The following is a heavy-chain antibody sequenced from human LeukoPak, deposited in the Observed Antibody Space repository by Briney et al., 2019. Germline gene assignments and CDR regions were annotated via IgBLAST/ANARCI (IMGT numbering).Heavy chain of an antibody. CDR1: GDSISSSIDF. CDR2: IYYIGTT. V-gene: IGHV4-39*01. D-gene: IGHD1-1*01. Sequence: PSETLSLTCTVSGDSISSSIDFWGWIRQPPGKGLEWIGSIYYIGTTYYNPSLKSRVTMSVDTSENRFSLKPSSVTASDTAMYYCARHPGTTKSVFDVWGQGTMVTVSS. J-gene: IGHJ3*01. CDR3: ARHPGTTKSVFDV.